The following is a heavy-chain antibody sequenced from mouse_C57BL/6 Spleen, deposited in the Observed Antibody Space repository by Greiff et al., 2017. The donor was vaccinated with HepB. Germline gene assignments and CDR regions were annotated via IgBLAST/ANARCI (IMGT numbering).Heavy chain of an antibody. J-gene: IGHJ2*01. CDR1: GYTFTSYW. D-gene: IGHD2-4*01. V-gene: IGHV1-55*01. CDR2: IYPGSGST. CDR3: ARTDYYDYVGFDY. Sequence: VQLQQSGAELVKPGASVKMSCKASGYTFTSYWITWVKQRPGQGLEWIGDIYPGSGSTNYNEKFKSKATLTVDTSSSTAYMQLSSLTSEDSAVYYCARTDYYDYVGFDYWGQGTTLTVSS.